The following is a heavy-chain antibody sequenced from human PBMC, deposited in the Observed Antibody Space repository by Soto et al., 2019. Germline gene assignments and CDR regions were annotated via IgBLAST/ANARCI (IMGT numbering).Heavy chain of an antibody. CDR3: ARHEAVYYDSSGYLLDY. CDR1: GYSFTSYW. V-gene: IGHV5-10-1*01. Sequence: GESLKISCKGSGYSFTSYWISWVRQMPGKGLEWMGRIDPSDSYTNYSPSFQGHVTISADKSISTAYLQWSSLKASDTAMYYCARHEAVYYDSSGYLLDYWGQGTLVTVSS. D-gene: IGHD3-22*01. CDR2: IDPSDSYT. J-gene: IGHJ4*02.